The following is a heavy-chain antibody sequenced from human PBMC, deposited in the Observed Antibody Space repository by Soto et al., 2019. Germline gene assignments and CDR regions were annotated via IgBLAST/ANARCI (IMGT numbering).Heavy chain of an antibody. CDR1: GFTFSSYG. CDR3: AKDLNGGTLKGFDY. D-gene: IGHD2-15*01. J-gene: IGHJ4*02. V-gene: IGHV3-30*18. CDR2: ISYDGSNK. Sequence: QVQLVESGGGVVQPGRSLRLSCAASGFTFSSYGMHWVRQAPGTGLEWVAVISYDGSNKYYADSVKGRFTISRDNSKNTLYLQMNSLRAEDTAVYYCAKDLNGGTLKGFDYWGQGTLVTVSS.